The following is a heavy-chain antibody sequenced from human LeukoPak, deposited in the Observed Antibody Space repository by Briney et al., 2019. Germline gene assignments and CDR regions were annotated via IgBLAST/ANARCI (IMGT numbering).Heavy chain of an antibody. CDR3: ARGDYGGNSYY. CDR2: INHSGST. D-gene: IGHD4-23*01. CDR1: GGSFSGYY. J-gene: IGHJ4*02. V-gene: IGHV4-34*01. Sequence: SETLSLTCAVYGGSFSGYYWSWIRQPPGKGLEWIGEINHSGSTNYNPSLKSRVTISVDTSKNQFSLKLSSVTAADTAVYYCARGDYGGNSYYWGQGTLVTDSS.